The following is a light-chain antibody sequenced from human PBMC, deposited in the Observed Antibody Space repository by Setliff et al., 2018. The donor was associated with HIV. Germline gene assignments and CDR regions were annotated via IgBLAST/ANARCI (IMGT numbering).Light chain of an antibody. CDR3: TSYTHRHTYV. J-gene: IGLJ1*01. CDR1: ASDVGAYTY. CDR2: DVT. V-gene: IGLV2-14*03. Sequence: QSALAQPASVSGSPGQSITISCTGTASDVGAYTYVSWYQQYPGKAPKLVIYDVTKRPSGVSDRLSGSKSGNTASLTISGLQAEDEADYYCTSYTHRHTYVFGTGTKVTVL.